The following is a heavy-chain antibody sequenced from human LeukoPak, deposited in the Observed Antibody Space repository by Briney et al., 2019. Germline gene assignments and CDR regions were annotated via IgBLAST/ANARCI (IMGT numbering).Heavy chain of an antibody. CDR3: ARDPHDYGDSRYDY. CDR2: IIPIFGTA. V-gene: IGHV1-69*13. Sequence: GASVKVSCKASGGTFSSYAISWVRQAPGQGLEWMGGIIPIFGTANYAQKFQGRVTIAADESTSTAYMELSSLRSEDTAVYYCARDPHDYGDSRYDYWGQGTLVTVSS. CDR1: GGTFSSYA. J-gene: IGHJ4*02. D-gene: IGHD4-17*01.